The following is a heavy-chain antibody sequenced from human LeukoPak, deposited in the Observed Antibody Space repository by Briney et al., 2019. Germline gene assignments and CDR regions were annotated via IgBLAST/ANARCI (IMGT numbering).Heavy chain of an antibody. V-gene: IGHV1-3*04. CDR1: GYTFTSYP. Sequence: GASVKVSCTASGYTFTSYPMHWVRQAPGQRLEWMGWINTGNGDTKYSQKFQGRVTLTRDTSASTAYMALGSLTSEDTGVYSCVRRPPGSLNRNWFDAWGQGTLVTVS. D-gene: IGHD1-14*01. CDR2: INTGNGDT. J-gene: IGHJ5*02. CDR3: VRRPPGSLNRNWFDA.